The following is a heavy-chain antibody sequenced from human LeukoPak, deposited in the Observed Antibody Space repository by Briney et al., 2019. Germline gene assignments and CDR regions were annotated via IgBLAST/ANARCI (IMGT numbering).Heavy chain of an antibody. J-gene: IGHJ4*02. CDR1: GGSFSGYY. CDR2: INHSGST. V-gene: IGHV4-34*01. D-gene: IGHD3-9*01. CDR3: GAGRYTGFDY. Sequence: SETLSLTCAVYGGSFSGYYWSWIRQPPGKGLEWIGEINHSGSTNYNPSLKSRVTISVDTSKNQFSPKLSSVTAADTAVYYCGAGRYTGFDYWGQGTLVTVSS.